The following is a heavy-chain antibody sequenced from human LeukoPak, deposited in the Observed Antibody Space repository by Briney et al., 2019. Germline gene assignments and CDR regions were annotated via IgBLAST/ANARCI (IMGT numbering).Heavy chain of an antibody. CDR2: ISSNGGIT. D-gene: IGHD1-26*01. CDR1: GFTFSSYT. J-gene: IGHJ4*02. Sequence: PGGSLRLSCTASGFTFSSYTMHWVRQAPGKGLEYVSAISSNGGITYYANSVKGRFTISRDNSKNTLYLQMGSPRAEDMAVYYCAREEGSGSYYFDNWGQGTLVTVSS. V-gene: IGHV3-64*01. CDR3: AREEGSGSYYFDN.